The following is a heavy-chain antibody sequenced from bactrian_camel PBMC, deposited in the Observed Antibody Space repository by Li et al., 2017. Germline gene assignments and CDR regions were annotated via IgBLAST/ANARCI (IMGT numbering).Heavy chain of an antibody. CDR1: GATAGRHC. V-gene: IGHV3S55*01. J-gene: IGHJ6*01. D-gene: IGHD1*01. CDR2: IESDGST. Sequence: QVQLVESGGGSVRTGGSLRLSCAASGATAGRHCMAWFRQVPGKERETVASIESDGSTNYADSVKGRFTISRDSDKNTLYLQLNNLKAEDTAMYYCSRGWMLARVEGSGRRAFGYWGQGTQVTVS. CDR3: SRGWMLARVEGSGRRAFGY.